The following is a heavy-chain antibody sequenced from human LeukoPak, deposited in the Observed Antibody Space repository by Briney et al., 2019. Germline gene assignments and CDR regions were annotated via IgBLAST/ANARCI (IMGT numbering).Heavy chain of an antibody. V-gene: IGHV3-72*01. CDR2: TRNKANSYTT. CDR3: TRAGGSHSPLVF. Sequence: GGSLRLSCAVSKFTFSDHYMDWVRQTPGKGLEWVGRTRNKANSYTTEYAASVKGRFTITRDESKNSLYLQMMSLKTEDTAVYYCTRAGGSHSPLVFWGQGTLVTVSS. CDR1: KFTFSDHY. D-gene: IGHD1-26*01. J-gene: IGHJ4*02.